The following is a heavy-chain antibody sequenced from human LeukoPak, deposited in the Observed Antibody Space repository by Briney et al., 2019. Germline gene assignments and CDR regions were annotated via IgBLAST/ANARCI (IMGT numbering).Heavy chain of an antibody. Sequence: WGSLTLSCAASGFTFSSYAMSWVGQAPGKGLEWVSAISGSGGSTYYADSVKGRFTISRDNSKNTLYLQMNSLRAEDTAVYYCAKDLLDGSGYYFGDYWGKGTLVTVSS. CDR3: AKDLLDGSGYYFGDY. CDR1: GFTFSSYA. V-gene: IGHV3-23*01. D-gene: IGHD3-22*01. CDR2: ISGSGGST. J-gene: IGHJ4*02.